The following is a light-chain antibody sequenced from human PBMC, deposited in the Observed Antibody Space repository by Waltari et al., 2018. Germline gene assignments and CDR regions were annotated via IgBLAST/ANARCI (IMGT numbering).Light chain of an antibody. CDR1: ILRSYY. V-gene: IGLV3-19*01. CDR2: GKN. J-gene: IGLJ2*01. CDR3: NARDSSGNHPHVV. Sequence: SSELTQDPAVSVALGQTVRITCQGNILRSYYASWYQQKPGQAPVLVIYGKNNRPSGIPDRFADSSSGKTASVTITGAQAEDEADYYCNARDSSGNHPHVVFGGGTKLTVL.